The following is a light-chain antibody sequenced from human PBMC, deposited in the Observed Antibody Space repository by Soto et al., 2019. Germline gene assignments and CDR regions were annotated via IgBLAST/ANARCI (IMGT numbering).Light chain of an antibody. V-gene: IGKV3-20*01. CDR1: QSVSSSY. Sequence: EIVLTQSPGTLSLSPGERVTLSCRASQSVSSSYLAWYQQKPGQTPRVLIYGASSRATGIPDRFSGSGSGTDFTLTISRLGPEDFAVYYCQQYGSSPWTFGQGTKVDIK. CDR2: GAS. J-gene: IGKJ1*01. CDR3: QQYGSSPWT.